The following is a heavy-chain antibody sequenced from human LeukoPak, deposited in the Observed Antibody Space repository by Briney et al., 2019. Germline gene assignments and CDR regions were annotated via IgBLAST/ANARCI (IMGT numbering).Heavy chain of an antibody. CDR1: GFTFSSYW. CDR3: ARDRSPFYYYDSSGYQDY. Sequence: GGSLRLSCAASGFTFSSYWMSWVRQAPGKGLEWVANIKQDGSEKYYVDSVKGRFTISRDNAKNSLYLQMNSLRAEDTAVYYCARDRSPFYYYDSSGYQDYWGQGTLVTVSS. V-gene: IGHV3-7*03. J-gene: IGHJ4*02. CDR2: IKQDGSEK. D-gene: IGHD3-22*01.